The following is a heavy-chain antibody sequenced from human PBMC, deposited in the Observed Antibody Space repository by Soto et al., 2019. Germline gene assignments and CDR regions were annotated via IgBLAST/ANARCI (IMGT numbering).Heavy chain of an antibody. Sequence: QVQLVQSGAEVRKPGSSVKVSCKASGGTFSRHAISWVRQAPGQGREWMGGIIPIFGTANHAQKFQGRVTIIADESTSTVYMELSSLRAEDTAMYYCARGWGYDSNGYYYAYWGQGTLVIVSS. CDR1: GGTFSRHA. J-gene: IGHJ4*02. CDR3: ARGWGYDSNGYYYAY. D-gene: IGHD3-22*01. CDR2: IIPIFGTA. V-gene: IGHV1-69*01.